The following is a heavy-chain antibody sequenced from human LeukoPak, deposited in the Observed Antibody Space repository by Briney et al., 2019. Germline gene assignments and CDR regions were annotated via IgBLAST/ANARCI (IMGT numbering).Heavy chain of an antibody. CDR2: INPSGGST. V-gene: IGHV1-46*01. J-gene: IGHJ1*01. D-gene: IGHD6-13*01. CDR3: ARDYSSSWYTTVRYFQH. Sequence: ASVKVSCKASGYTFTSYYMHWVRQAPGQGLEWMGIINPSGGSTSYAQKFQGRVTMTRDTSTSTVYMELSSLRSEDTAVYYCARDYSSSWYTTVRYFQHWGQGTLVTVSS. CDR1: GYTFTSYY.